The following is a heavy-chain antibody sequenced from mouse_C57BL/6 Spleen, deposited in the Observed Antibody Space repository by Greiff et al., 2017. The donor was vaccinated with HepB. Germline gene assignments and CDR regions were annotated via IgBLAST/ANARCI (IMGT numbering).Heavy chain of an antibody. V-gene: IGHV1-63*01. J-gene: IGHJ4*01. Sequence: VQLQQSGAELVRPGTSVKMSCKASGYTFTNYWIGWEKQRPGHGLEWIGDIYPGGGYTNYNEKFKGKATLTADKSSSTAYMQFSSLTSEDSAIYHCARRGASQAPHYYAMDYWGQGTSVTVSS. CDR3: ARRGASQAPHYYAMDY. CDR1: GYTFTNYW. D-gene: IGHD3-2*02. CDR2: IYPGGGYT.